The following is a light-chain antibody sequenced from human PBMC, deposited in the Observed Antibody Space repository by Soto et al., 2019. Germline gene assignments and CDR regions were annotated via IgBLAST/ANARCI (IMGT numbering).Light chain of an antibody. Sequence: QSVLTQPPSVSGAPGQRVAISCTGSSSNIGAGYDVHWYQQLPGTAPKLLIYGNTNRPSGVPDRFSGSKSGPSASLAITGLQAEDEADYYCGLFASSSTYVFGTGTKVTVL. CDR1: SSNIGAGYD. V-gene: IGLV1-40*01. J-gene: IGLJ1*01. CDR3: GLFASSSTYV. CDR2: GNT.